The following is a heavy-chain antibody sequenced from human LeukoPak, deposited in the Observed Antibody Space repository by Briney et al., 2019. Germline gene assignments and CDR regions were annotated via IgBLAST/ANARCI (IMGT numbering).Heavy chain of an antibody. Sequence: GGSLRLSCAASGFTFSSYAMHWVRQAPGKGLEWVAVISYDGSNKYYADSVKGRFTISRDNSKNTLYLQMNSLRAEDTAVYYCARALGYCSGGSCTRGYNWFDPWGQGTLVTVPS. CDR3: ARALGYCSGGSCTRGYNWFDP. CDR1: GFTFSSYA. J-gene: IGHJ5*02. CDR2: ISYDGSNK. D-gene: IGHD2-15*01. V-gene: IGHV3-30-3*01.